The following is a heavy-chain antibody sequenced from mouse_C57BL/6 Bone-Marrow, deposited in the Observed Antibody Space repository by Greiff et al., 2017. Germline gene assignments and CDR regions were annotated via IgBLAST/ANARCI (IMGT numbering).Heavy chain of an antibody. CDR2: INPYNGGT. D-gene: IGHD2-3*01. Sequence: EVQLQESGPVLVKPGASVKMSCKASGYTFTDYYMNWVKQSHGKSLEWIGVINPYNGGTSYNQKFKGKATLTVDKSSSTAYMELNSLTSEDSAVYYCARERGGYYAWFAYWGQGTLVTVSA. CDR3: ARERGGYYAWFAY. J-gene: IGHJ3*01. V-gene: IGHV1-19*01. CDR1: GYTFTDYY.